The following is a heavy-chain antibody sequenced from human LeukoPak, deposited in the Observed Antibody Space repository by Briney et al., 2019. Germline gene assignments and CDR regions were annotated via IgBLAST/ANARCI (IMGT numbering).Heavy chain of an antibody. CDR1: GYSFTSYW. V-gene: IGHV5-51*01. Sequence: GESLKISCKGSGYSFTSYWIGWVRQMPGKGLGWMWIIYRGDTDTRYSPSFQGQVTISADKSISTAYLQWSSLRASDTAMYYCASPSSYYCYYGMDVWGQGTTVTVSS. J-gene: IGHJ6*02. CDR2: IYRGDTDT. CDR3: ASPSSYYCYYGMDV.